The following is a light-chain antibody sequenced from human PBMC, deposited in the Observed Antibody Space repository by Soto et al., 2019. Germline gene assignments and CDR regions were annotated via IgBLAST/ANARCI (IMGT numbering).Light chain of an antibody. J-gene: IGLJ2*01. Sequence: QSALTQPPSASGSPGQSVTISCAGTYSDIGDYNYVSWYQQHPGKVPKLIIYEVTQRPSGVPDRFSGSKSGYTASLTVSDLQPADEAVYYCSSYSGTNSNVIFGGGTQLTVL. CDR2: EVT. V-gene: IGLV2-8*01. CDR1: YSDIGDYNY. CDR3: SSYSGTNSNVI.